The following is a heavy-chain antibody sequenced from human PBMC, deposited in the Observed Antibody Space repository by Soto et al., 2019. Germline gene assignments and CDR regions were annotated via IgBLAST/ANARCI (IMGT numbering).Heavy chain of an antibody. CDR2: IPYDGSNQ. V-gene: IGHV3-30*04. CDR3: ARDVGTQLDFCSTSGMDV. D-gene: IGHD3-3*01. Sequence: QVQLVESGGGVVQPGRSLRLSCAASGSTFSSDAMHWVRQAPGKGLEWVAVIPYDGSNQYYADSVRGRFTISRDNSKHMLYLQMNSLRADDTAVYYCARDVGTQLDFCSTSGMDVWGQGTTVTVSS. CDR1: GSTFSSDA. J-gene: IGHJ6*02.